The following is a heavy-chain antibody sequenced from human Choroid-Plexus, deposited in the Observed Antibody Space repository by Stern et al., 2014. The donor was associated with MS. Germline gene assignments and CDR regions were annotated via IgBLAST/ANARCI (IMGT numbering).Heavy chain of an antibody. V-gene: IGHV3-30*18. D-gene: IGHD2/OR15-2a*01. Sequence: QVQLXXXGGGVVQPGRPLRLSCVASGFTFGSWAMHWVRQAPGKGLEWVAGVSYDGSNKYYADSVKGRFTISRDNSQNTLYMQMSSLRPEDTAVYYCAKDRQYLTYFFDHWGQGSLVTVSS. CDR3: AKDRQYLTYFFDH. CDR2: VSYDGSNK. J-gene: IGHJ5*02. CDR1: GFTFGSWA.